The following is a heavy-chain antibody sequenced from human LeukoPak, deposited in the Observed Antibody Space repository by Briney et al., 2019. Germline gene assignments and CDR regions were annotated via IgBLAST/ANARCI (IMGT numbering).Heavy chain of an antibody. D-gene: IGHD3-22*01. Sequence: PGGSLRLSCAASGFSFSSYAIHWVRQAPGKGLEWVAVISYDGSNEYYADSVKGRFSISRDNSKTTVYLQMNSLRDEDTAVYYCAKVHLTYYYDSSGYGFQDYWGQGTLVTVSS. CDR2: ISYDGSNE. J-gene: IGHJ4*02. V-gene: IGHV3-30*18. CDR1: GFSFSSYA. CDR3: AKVHLTYYYDSSGYGFQDY.